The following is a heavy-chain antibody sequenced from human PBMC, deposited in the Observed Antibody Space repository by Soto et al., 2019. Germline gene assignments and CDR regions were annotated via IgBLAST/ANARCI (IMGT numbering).Heavy chain of an antibody. Sequence: HPGGSLRLSCAASGFTFSSYAMSWVRQAPGKGLEWVSAISGSGGSTYYADSVKGRFTISRDNSKNTLYLQMNSLRAEDTAVYYCATGSTRFDMAFDIWGQGTMVTVSS. CDR1: GFTFSSYA. CDR2: ISGSGGST. D-gene: IGHD2-15*01. CDR3: ATGSTRFDMAFDI. J-gene: IGHJ3*02. V-gene: IGHV3-23*01.